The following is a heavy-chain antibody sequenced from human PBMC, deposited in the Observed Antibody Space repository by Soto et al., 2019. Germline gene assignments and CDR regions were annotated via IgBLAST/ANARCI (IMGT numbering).Heavy chain of an antibody. V-gene: IGHV2-5*02. J-gene: IGHJ3*01. CDR2: IFWDDDA. CDR1: GFSFSADGVG. CDR3: AHAYGGTSWPNDAFDV. D-gene: IGHD2-21*01. Sequence: QITLKESGPTLVKPTQTLTLTCIFSGFSFSADGVGVGWIRQPPGKALEWLALIFWDDDARYSPSLKSRLTLTKDPPKNQVVLTMTNMDPVDTATYYCAHAYGGTSWPNDAFDVWGPGTVVTVSS.